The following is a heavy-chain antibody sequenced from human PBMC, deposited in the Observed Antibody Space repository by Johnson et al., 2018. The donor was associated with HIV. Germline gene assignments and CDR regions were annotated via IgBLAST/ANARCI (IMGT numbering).Heavy chain of an antibody. D-gene: IGHD6-13*01. CDR2: IKQDGSEK. Sequence: MQLVESGGGLVQPGGSLRLSCAASGFTFSSYWMSWVRQAPGKGLEWVANIKQDGSEKYYVDSVKGRFTISRDNAKNSLYLQMNSLRAEYTAVYYCAREGGIAAAGTDAFDIWGQGTMVTVSS. J-gene: IGHJ3*02. V-gene: IGHV3-7*01. CDR1: GFTFSSYW. CDR3: AREGGIAAAGTDAFDI.